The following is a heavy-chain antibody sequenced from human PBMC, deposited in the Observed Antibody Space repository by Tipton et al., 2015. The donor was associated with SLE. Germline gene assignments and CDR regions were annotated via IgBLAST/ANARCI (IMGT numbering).Heavy chain of an antibody. V-gene: IGHV4-34*01. D-gene: IGHD6-13*01. CDR2: INHSGST. Sequence: LRLSCAVYGGSFSGYYWSWIRQPPGKGLEWIGEINHSGSTNYNPSLKSRVTISVDTSKNQFSLKLSSVTAADTAVYYCARNLKRGIAAAGPRGYYYYGMDVWGQGTTVTVSS. CDR1: GGSFSGYY. J-gene: IGHJ6*02. CDR3: ARNLKRGIAAAGPRGYYYYGMDV.